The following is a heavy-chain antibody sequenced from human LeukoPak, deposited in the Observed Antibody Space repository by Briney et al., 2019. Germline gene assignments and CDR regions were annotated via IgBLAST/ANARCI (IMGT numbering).Heavy chain of an antibody. D-gene: IGHD6-6*01. CDR3: ARDTIAARDIFDP. CDR2: IKQDGSEK. J-gene: IGHJ5*02. CDR1: GFSLSNYW. V-gene: IGHV3-7*01. Sequence: GGSLRLSCAASGFSLSNYWMHWVRQPPGKGLEWVANIKQDGSEKYYVDSVKGRFTISRDNAKNSLYLQMNSLRAEDTAVYYCARDTIAARDIFDPWGQGTLVTVSS.